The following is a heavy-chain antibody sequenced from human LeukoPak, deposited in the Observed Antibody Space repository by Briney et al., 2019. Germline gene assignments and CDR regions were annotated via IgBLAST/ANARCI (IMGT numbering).Heavy chain of an antibody. Sequence: ASVKVSCKASGYTFTGYYMHWVRQAPGQGLEWMGWINPNSGGTNYAQKFQGSVTMTRDTSISTAYMELSRLRSDDTAVYYCARVYSRRSSGYYYADYWGQGALVTVSS. CDR3: ARVYSRRSSGYYYADY. D-gene: IGHD3-22*01. J-gene: IGHJ4*02. V-gene: IGHV1-2*02. CDR1: GYTFTGYY. CDR2: INPNSGGT.